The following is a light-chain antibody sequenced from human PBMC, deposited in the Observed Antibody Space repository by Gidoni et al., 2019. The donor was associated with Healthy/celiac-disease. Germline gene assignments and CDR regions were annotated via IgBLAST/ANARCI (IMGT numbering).Light chain of an antibody. CDR3: QQYHSYAYT. CDR2: KAS. J-gene: IGKJ2*01. V-gene: IGKV1-5*03. CDR1: QSISSW. Sequence: DIQMTQSPSTLSASVGDRVTITCRASQSISSWLAWYQQKPGKAPKLLIYKASSLESGVPSRFSGGGSGAEVTLTISSLQPDDFATYYCQQYHSYAYTFGQGTKVEIK.